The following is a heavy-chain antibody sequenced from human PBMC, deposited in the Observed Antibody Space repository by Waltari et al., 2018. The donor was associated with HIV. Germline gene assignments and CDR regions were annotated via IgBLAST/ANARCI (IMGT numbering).Heavy chain of an antibody. CDR2: MNPNSGNT. V-gene: IGHV1-8*01. D-gene: IGHD2-15*01. J-gene: IGHJ6*02. CDR1: GYTFTSYD. Sequence: QVQLVQSGAEVKKPGASVTVSCKASGYTFTSYDINWVRQATGQGLEWMGWMNPNSGNTGYAQKFQGRVTMTRNTSISTAYMELSSLRSEDTAVYYCARGWCSGGSCYSNGMDVWGQGTTVTVSS. CDR3: ARGWCSGGSCYSNGMDV.